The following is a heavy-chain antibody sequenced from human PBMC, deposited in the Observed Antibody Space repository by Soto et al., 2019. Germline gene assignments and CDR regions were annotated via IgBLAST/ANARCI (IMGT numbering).Heavy chain of an antibody. CDR3: AKDQGSSWYYGWGAHYFDY. CDR1: GFTFSSYA. J-gene: IGHJ4*02. Sequence: HPGGSLRLSCAASGFTFSSYAMSWVRQAPGKGLEWVSAISGSGGSTYYADSVKGRFTISRDNSKNTLYLQMNSLRAEDTAVYYCAKDQGSSWYYGWGAHYFDYWGQGTLVTVSS. D-gene: IGHD6-13*01. V-gene: IGHV3-23*01. CDR2: ISGSGGST.